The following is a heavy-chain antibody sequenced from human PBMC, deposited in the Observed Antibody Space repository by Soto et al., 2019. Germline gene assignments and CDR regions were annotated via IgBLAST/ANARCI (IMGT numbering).Heavy chain of an antibody. CDR3: ASGRYDASGYFDY. V-gene: IGHV1-45*01. CDR2: ITPFNGNT. D-gene: IGHD3-22*01. CDR1: GNTFTYVY. Sequence: SVKASCKGSGNTFTYVYLHWVRQAPGQALEWMGWITPFNGNTKYAQKFQDRVTFTGDTSLSTAYMELSSLRSDDTAMFYCASGRYDASGYFDYWGQGTLVTVSS. J-gene: IGHJ4*02.